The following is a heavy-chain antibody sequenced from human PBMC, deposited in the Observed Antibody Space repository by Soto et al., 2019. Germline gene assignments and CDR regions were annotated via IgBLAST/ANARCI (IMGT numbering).Heavy chain of an antibody. V-gene: IGHV1-69*13. CDR3: ARAYGGNSGFEY. Sequence: GASVKVSCKASGGTFSSYAISWVRQAPGQGLEWMGGIIPIFGTANYAQKFQGRVTITADESTSTAYMELSSLRSEDTAVYYCARAYGGNSGFEYWGQGTLVIVSS. CDR2: IIPIFGTA. CDR1: GGTFSSYA. D-gene: IGHD4-17*01. J-gene: IGHJ4*02.